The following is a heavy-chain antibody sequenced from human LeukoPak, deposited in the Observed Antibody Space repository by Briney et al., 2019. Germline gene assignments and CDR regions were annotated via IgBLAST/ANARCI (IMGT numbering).Heavy chain of an antibody. D-gene: IGHD3-3*01. J-gene: IGHJ4*02. CDR2: ISSSSSTI. CDR3: ARDKYDFWSGYSYYFDY. CDR1: GFTFSSYS. V-gene: IGHV3-48*04. Sequence: PGGSLRLSCAASGFTFSSYSMNWVRQAPGKGREWVSYISSSSSTIYYADSVKGRFTISRDNAKNSLYLQMNSLRAEDTAVYYCARDKYDFWSGYSYYFDYWGQGTLVTVSS.